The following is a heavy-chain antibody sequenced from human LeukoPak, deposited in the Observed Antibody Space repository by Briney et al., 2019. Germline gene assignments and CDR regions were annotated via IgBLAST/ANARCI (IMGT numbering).Heavy chain of an antibody. CDR1: GGTFSSYA. V-gene: IGHV1-69*05. CDR3: AGAHPPRHYYYYYYMDV. CDR2: IIPIFGTA. Sequence: ASVKVSCKASGGTFSSYAISWVRQAPGQGLEWMGGIIPIFGTANYAQKFQGRVTITTDESMSTAYMELSSLRSEDTAVYCCAGAHPPRHYYYYYYMDVWGKGTTVTVSS. J-gene: IGHJ6*03.